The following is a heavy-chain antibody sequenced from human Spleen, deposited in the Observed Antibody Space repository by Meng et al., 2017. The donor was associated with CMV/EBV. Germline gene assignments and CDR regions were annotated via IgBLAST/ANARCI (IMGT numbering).Heavy chain of an antibody. D-gene: IGHD1-14*01. J-gene: IGHJ6*02. V-gene: IGHV1-69-2*01. CDR1: GYTFTDYY. CDR2: VDPEDGET. Sequence: ASVKVSCKVSGYTFTDYYMHWVQQAPGKGLEWMGLVDPEDGETIYAEKFQGRVTITADTSTDTAYMELSSLRSEDTAVYYCATFISGGAHNRFAYYYYYGMDVWGQGTTVTVSS. CDR3: ATFISGGAHNRFAYYYYYGMDV.